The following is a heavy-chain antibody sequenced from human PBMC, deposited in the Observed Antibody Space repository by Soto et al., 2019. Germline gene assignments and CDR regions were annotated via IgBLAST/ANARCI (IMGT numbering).Heavy chain of an antibody. CDR3: ARESVVVVAATPDYYGMDV. V-gene: IGHV1-2*04. CDR1: GYTFTAYY. D-gene: IGHD2-15*01. J-gene: IGHJ6*02. CDR2: INPNSGGT. Sequence: ASVKVSCKASGYTFTAYYMHWVRQAPGQGLEWMGWINPNSGGTNYAQKFQGWVTMTRDTSISTAYMELSRLRSDDTAVYYCARESVVVVAATPDYYGMDVWGQGTTVTVSS.